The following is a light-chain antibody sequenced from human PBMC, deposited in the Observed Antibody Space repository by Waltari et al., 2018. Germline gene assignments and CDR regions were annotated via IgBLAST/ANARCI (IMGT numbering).Light chain of an antibody. Sequence: SYELTQPPSVSVSPGQTARITCSGDALQKKYAYWYQQKSGQAPVLVIYEDSKRPSGNPERFSGSSSGTLATLTSSGAQVEDEADYYCCSTDSSGNHRVFGGGTKLTVL. V-gene: IGLV3-10*01. J-gene: IGLJ3*02. CDR3: CSTDSSGNHRV. CDR2: EDS. CDR1: ALQKKY.